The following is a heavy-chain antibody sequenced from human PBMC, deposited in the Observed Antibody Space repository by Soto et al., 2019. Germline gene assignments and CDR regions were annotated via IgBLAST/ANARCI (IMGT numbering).Heavy chain of an antibody. CDR3: ARGGTLKPFDP. D-gene: IGHD3-16*01. V-gene: IGHV1-69*12. Sequence: QVQLVQSGPEVKEPGSSVKVSCKTSGGTFSSYSLNWVRQAPGQGLEWMGVITPLYGTINYAQRFRGRVTFAADESTSTVFMELTRATSDDTAVYFCARGGTLKPFDPWGQGTLVTVSS. CDR2: ITPLYGTI. J-gene: IGHJ5*02. CDR1: GGTFSSYS.